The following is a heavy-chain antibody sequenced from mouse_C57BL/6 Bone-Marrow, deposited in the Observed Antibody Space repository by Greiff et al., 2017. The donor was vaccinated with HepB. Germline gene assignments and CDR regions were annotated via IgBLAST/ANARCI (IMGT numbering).Heavy chain of an antibody. D-gene: IGHD1-1*01. CDR3: VRHGYGRYAMDY. J-gene: IGHJ4*01. V-gene: IGHV10-1*01. CDR1: GFSFNTYA. CDR2: IRSKSNNYAT. Sequence: EVHLVESGGGLVQPKGSLKLSCAASGFSFNTYAMNWVRQAPGKGLEWVARIRSKSNNYATYYADSVKDRFTISRDDSESMLYLQMNNLKTEDTAMYYCVRHGYGRYAMDYWGQGTSVTVSS.